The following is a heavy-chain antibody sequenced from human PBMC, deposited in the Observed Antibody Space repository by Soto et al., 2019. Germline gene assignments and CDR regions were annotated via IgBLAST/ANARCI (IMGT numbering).Heavy chain of an antibody. Sequence: QVQLVQSGAEVKKPGSSVKVSCKASGGTFSSYAISWVRQAPGQGLEWMGGIIPIFGTANYAQKFQGRVTITADEXRXTXXIELRSPRSEDTAVDYCARDVAAPSYHYYYYGMDVWGQGTTVTVSS. V-gene: IGHV1-69*12. CDR3: ARDVAAPSYHYYYYGMDV. J-gene: IGHJ6*02. D-gene: IGHD6-6*01. CDR2: IIPIFGTA. CDR1: GGTFSSYA.